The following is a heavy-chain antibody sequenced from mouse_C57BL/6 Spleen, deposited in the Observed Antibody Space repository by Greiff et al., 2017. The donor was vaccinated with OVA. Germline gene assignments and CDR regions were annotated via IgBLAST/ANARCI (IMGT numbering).Heavy chain of an antibody. Sequence: VKLQQPGAELVMPGASVKLSCKASGYTFTSYWMHWVKQRPGQGLEWIGEIDPSDSYTNYNQKFKGKSTLTVDKSSSTAYMQLSSLTSEDSAVYYCARSPDGLDYWGQGTTLTVSS. V-gene: IGHV1-69*01. D-gene: IGHD1-1*01. CDR1: GYTFTSYW. CDR2: IDPSDSYT. CDR3: ARSPDGLDY. J-gene: IGHJ2*01.